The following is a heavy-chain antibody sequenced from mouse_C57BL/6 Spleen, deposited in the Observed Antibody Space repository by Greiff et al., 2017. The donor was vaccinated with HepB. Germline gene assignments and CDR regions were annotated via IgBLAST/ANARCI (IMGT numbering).Heavy chain of an antibody. CDR2: ISNGGGST. CDR3: ARPNYDYDGFDY. Sequence: EVKVVESGGGLVQPGGSLKLSCAASGFTFSDYYMYWVRQTPEKRLEWVAYISNGGGSTYYPDTVKGRFTISRDNAKNTLYLQMSRLKSEDTAMYYCARPNYDYDGFDYWGQGTTLTVSS. CDR1: GFTFSDYY. D-gene: IGHD2-4*01. V-gene: IGHV5-12*01. J-gene: IGHJ2*01.